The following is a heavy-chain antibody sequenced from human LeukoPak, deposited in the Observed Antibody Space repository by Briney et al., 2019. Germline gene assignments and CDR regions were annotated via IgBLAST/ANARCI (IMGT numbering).Heavy chain of an antibody. V-gene: IGHV1-2*02. Sequence: ASVKVSCKASGYTFSSYGISWVRQAPGQGLEWMGWINPNSGGTNYAQKFQGRVTMTRDTSISTAYMELSRLRSDDTAVYYCARDRYAYSSSHPYYYYYYMDVWGKGTTVTVSS. CDR3: ARDRYAYSSSHPYYYYYYMDV. J-gene: IGHJ6*03. CDR1: GYTFSSYG. CDR2: INPNSGGT. D-gene: IGHD6-6*01.